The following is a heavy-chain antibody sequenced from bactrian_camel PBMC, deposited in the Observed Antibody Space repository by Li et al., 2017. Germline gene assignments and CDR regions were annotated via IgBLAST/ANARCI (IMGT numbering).Heavy chain of an antibody. V-gene: IGHV3S53*01. CDR2: LDREGMI. Sequence: VQLVESGGDSVQTGVSLKLSCTASESIISTYSMGWFRQAPGKEREGVAVLDREGMIRYDDSVKGRFTISQDKNKNTAYLQMDDLKPEDTATHVCAADRLACLRDQRAEPRGYNYWGQGTQVTVS. J-gene: IGHJ4*01. CDR3: AADRLACLRDQRAEPRGYNY. CDR1: ESIISTYS.